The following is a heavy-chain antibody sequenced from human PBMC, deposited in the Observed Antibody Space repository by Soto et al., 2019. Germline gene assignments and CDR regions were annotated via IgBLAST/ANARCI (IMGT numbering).Heavy chain of an antibody. J-gene: IGHJ6*02. CDR2: ISAYNGNT. D-gene: IGHD6-13*01. Sequence: ASVKVSCKASGYTFTSYGISWVRQAPGQGLEWMGWISAYNGNTNYAQKLQGRVTMTTDTSTSTAYMELRSLRSDDTAVYYCASIAAAGYYYYYGMDVWGQGTTVTVSS. CDR1: GYTFTSYG. CDR3: ASIAAAGYYYYYGMDV. V-gene: IGHV1-18*01.